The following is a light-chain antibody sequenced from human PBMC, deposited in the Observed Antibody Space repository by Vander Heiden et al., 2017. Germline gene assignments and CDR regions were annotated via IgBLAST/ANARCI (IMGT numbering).Light chain of an antibody. Sequence: QSALTPPRPVSGSPGQSVTISCLGTSTDVGGYNSVSWYQQQPGKAPKLMIYDVSKRPSGVPDRFSGSKSGNTASLTSSGLQGEDEADYHCCSYAGSYTLVFGGGTKLTVL. CDR3: CSYAGSYTLV. CDR2: DVS. V-gene: IGLV2-11*01. J-gene: IGLJ2*01. CDR1: STDVGGYNS.